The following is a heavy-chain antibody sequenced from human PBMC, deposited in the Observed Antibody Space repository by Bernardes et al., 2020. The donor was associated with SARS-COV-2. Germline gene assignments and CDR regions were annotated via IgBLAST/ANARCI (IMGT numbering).Heavy chain of an antibody. D-gene: IGHD6-6*01. J-gene: IGHJ5*02. CDR3: AREPIAARPGIWFDP. CDR2: LIPRFGST. V-gene: IGHV1-69*01. CDR1: GHTFPSFA. Sequence: VKVSCKASGHTFPSFAFSWVRQAPRQGLEWMGRLIPRFGSTNYAQNFQGRVTITADESSSTAYMELSSLRSEDTALYYCAREPIAARPGIWFDPWGQGTLVTVSS.